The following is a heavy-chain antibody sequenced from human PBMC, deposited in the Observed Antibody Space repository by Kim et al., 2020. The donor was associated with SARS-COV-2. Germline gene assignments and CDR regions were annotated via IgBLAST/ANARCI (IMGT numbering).Heavy chain of an antibody. CDR3: PTIPPFDLTFRVFAF. CDR2: ISYDGSGI. J-gene: IGHJ3*01. V-gene: IGHV3-30*03. Sequence: GGSLRLSCATSGFTFKSYCMPWVRQAPGKGLEWVASISYDGSGIDYADSVKGRFTISRDNVKNTLHLTRNSLRAEDPAFNSFPTIPPFDLTFRVFAF. D-gene: IGHD3-16*01. CDR1: GFTFKSYC.